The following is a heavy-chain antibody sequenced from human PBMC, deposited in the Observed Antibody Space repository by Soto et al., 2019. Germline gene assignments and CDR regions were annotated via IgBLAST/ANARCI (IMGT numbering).Heavy chain of an antibody. V-gene: IGHV3-30-3*01. J-gene: IGHJ6*02. CDR1: GFTFSSYA. Sequence: QVQLVESGGGVVQPGRSLRLSCAASGFTFSSYAMHWVRQAPGKGLEWVAVISYDGSNKYYADSVKGRFTISRDNSKNTLYLQMNSLRAEDTAVYYCATSAGYCTNGVCAKRAAYGMDVWGQGTTVTVSS. D-gene: IGHD2-8*01. CDR3: ATSAGYCTNGVCAKRAAYGMDV. CDR2: ISYDGSNK.